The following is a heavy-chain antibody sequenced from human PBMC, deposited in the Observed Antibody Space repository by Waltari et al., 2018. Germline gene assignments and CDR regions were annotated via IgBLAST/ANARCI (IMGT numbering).Heavy chain of an antibody. Sequence: QVQLVQSGAEVKKPGSSVKVSCKASGGTFSSYAISWVRQAPGQGLEWMGGIIPIFGTANYAQKCQGRVTITADESTSTAYIELSSLRSEDTAVYYCARVHTYYYDSSGYYYNYWGQGTLVTVSS. CDR3: ARVHTYYYDSSGYYYNY. D-gene: IGHD3-22*01. V-gene: IGHV1-69*13. J-gene: IGHJ4*02. CDR1: GGTFSSYA. CDR2: IIPIFGTA.